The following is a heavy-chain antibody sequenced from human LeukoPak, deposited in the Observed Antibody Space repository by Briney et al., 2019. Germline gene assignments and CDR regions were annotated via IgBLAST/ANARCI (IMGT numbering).Heavy chain of an antibody. V-gene: IGHV4-34*01. Sequence: SETLSLTCAVYGGSFSGYYWSWIRQPPGKGLEWIGEINHSGSTNYNPSLKSRVTISVDTSKNQFSLKLSSVTAADTAIYYCARAGERGYNGYDDAFDIWGQGTVVTVSS. J-gene: IGHJ3*02. CDR2: INHSGST. CDR3: ARAGERGYNGYDDAFDI. D-gene: IGHD5-12*01. CDR1: GGSFSGYY.